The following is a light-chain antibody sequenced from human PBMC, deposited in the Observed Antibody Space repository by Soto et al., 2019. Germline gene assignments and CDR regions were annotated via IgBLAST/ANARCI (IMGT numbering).Light chain of an antibody. J-gene: IGLJ1*01. V-gene: IGLV2-14*01. Sequence: QSALTQPASVSGSPGQSITLSCTGTDSDVGGYNYVSWYQHHPGKAPKLMIYEVGSRPSGVSNRFSGSTSGNTASLTISGLQAEDDAYYYWSSYNSSSSYVFGTGTKLTVL. CDR3: SSYNSSSSYV. CDR1: DSDVGGYNY. CDR2: EVG.